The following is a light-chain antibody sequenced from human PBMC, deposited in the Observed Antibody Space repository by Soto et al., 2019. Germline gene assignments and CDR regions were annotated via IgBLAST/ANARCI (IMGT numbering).Light chain of an antibody. J-gene: IGLJ2*01. CDR3: RSYAGSSNYVL. V-gene: IGLV2-8*01. Sequence: QSALTQPPSASGSPGQSVTISCTGTSSDVGNYNYVSWYQQHPGKAPKLMIYDVNKRPSGVPDRFSGSKSGNTASLTVSGRQAEDEADYYCRSYAGSSNYVLFGGGTKLTVL. CDR1: SSDVGNYNY. CDR2: DVN.